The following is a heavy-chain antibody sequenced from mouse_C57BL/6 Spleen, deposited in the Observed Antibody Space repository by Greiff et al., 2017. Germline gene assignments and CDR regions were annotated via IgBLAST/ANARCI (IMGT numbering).Heavy chain of an antibody. Sequence: VQLQQPGAELVKPGASVKMSCKASGYTFTSYWITWVKLRPGQGLEWIGDIYPGSGSTNYNEKFKSKATLTVDTSSSAAYMQLSSLTSEDSAVYSCARFRGLYYAMEYWGQGTSVTVSS. D-gene: IGHD3-2*02. V-gene: IGHV1-55*01. CDR3: ARFRGLYYAMEY. CDR2: IYPGSGST. CDR1: GYTFTSYW. J-gene: IGHJ4*01.